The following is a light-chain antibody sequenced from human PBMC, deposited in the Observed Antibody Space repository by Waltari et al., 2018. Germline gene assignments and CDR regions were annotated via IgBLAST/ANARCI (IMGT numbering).Light chain of an antibody. CDR1: QHIINF. J-gene: IGKJ1*01. CDR3: HQRRNWPGT. V-gene: IGKV3-11*01. Sequence: EIVLTQSPATLSLSPGDRATLYCRASQHIINFLAWYHQTPGQAPRLLIFDASKRATGIPARFSGSGSGTDFTLTISSLEPEDVAVYYCHQRRNWPGTFGQGTKVEIK. CDR2: DAS.